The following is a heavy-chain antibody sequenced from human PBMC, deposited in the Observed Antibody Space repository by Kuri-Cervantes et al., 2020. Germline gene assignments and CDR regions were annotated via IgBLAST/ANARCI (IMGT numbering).Heavy chain of an antibody. D-gene: IGHD1-14*01. Sequence: GSLRLSCAASGFTFDDYAMHWVRQPPGKGLEWIGNLDYSGSTYYNPSLKSRVTISVDSSKNQFSLKLTSVTAADTAVYYCARARGKFDTFDYWGQGTLVTVSS. V-gene: IGHV4-38-2*01. CDR3: ARARGKFDTFDY. CDR2: LDYSGST. CDR1: GFTFDDYA. J-gene: IGHJ4*02.